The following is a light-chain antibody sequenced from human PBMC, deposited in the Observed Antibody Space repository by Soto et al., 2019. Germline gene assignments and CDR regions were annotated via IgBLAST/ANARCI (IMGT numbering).Light chain of an antibody. CDR2: DVS. J-gene: IGLJ3*02. V-gene: IGLV2-14*01. Sequence: HSALTQPASVSGSPGQSITISCTGASSDVGDYNYVSWYQQYPGKAPKLMIYDVSNRPSGVSNRFSGSKSGNTASLTISGLQAEDEAFYHCSSHTSSGARVFGGGTKLTVL. CDR1: SSDVGDYNY. CDR3: SSHTSSGARV.